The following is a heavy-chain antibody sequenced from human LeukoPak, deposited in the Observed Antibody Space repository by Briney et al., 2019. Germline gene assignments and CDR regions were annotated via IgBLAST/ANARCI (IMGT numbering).Heavy chain of an antibody. CDR1: GGSISSGSYY. CDR2: IYTSGST. V-gene: IGHV4-61*02. J-gene: IGHJ4*02. CDR3: ASARYTWTDGERVDY. Sequence: SETLSLTCTVSGGSISSGSYYWSWIRQPAGTGLEWIGRIYTSGSTNYNPSLKSRVTISVDTSKTQFSLQLSSLTPPATAVYYCASARYTWTDGERVDYWGQGTLVTVS. D-gene: IGHD1-1*01.